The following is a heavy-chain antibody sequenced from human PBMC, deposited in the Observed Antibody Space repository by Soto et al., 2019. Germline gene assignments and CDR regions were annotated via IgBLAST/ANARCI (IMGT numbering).Heavy chain of an antibody. V-gene: IGHV4-61*08. D-gene: IGHD4-17*01. Sequence: PSETLSLTCAVSGGSISSGGYSWSWIRQPPGKGLEWIGYIYYSGSTNYNPSLKSRVTISVYTSKNQFSLKLSSVTAADTAVYYCARRYGDCFDYWGQGTLVTVSS. J-gene: IGHJ4*02. CDR2: IYYSGST. CDR3: ARRYGDCFDY. CDR1: GGSISSGGYS.